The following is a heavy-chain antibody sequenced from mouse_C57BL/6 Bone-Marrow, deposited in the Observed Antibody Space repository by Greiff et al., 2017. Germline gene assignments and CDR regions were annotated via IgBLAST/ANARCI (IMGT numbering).Heavy chain of an antibody. CDR3: ARSYYDYDGWYFDV. D-gene: IGHD2-4*01. CDR1: GFSLSTSGMG. CDR2: IYWDDDK. V-gene: IGHV8-12*01. Sequence: QVTLKESGPGILQSSQTLSLTCSFSGFSLSTSGMGVSWIRQPSGKGLEWLAHIYWDDDKRYNPSLKSRLTISKDTSRNQVFLKITSVDTADTATYYCARSYYDYDGWYFDVWGTGTTVTVSS. J-gene: IGHJ1*03.